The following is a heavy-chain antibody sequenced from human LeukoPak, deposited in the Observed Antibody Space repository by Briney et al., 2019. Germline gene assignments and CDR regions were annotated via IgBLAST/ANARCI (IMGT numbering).Heavy chain of an antibody. CDR3: AKDARGYHRPIDH. CDR1: GFKFGLYG. J-gene: IGHJ4*02. V-gene: IGHV3-33*06. D-gene: IGHD3-22*01. CDR2: IWYDGSYI. Sequence: PGRSLRLSCAASGFKFGLYGMHWVRQAPGKGLDWVAVIWYDGSYIYYSDSVKGRFTISRDNSKNMMYLQMNSLRAEDTAVYFCAKDARGYHRPIDHWGQGILVTVSS.